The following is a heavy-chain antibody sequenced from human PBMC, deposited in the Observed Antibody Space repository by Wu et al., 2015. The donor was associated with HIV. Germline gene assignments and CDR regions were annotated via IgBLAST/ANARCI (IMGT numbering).Heavy chain of an antibody. J-gene: IGHJ6*03. D-gene: IGHD1-26*01. CDR1: GGTFSSYA. V-gene: IGHV1-2*02. CDR3: ASGAYSGXHLDYYYMDV. CDR2: INPNSGGT. Sequence: QVQLVQSGAEVKKPGSSVKVSCKASGGTFSSYAISWVRQAPGQGLEWMGWINPNSGGTNYAQKFQDRVTMTRDTSISTVYMDLSRLRSDDTAVYYCASGAYSGXHLDYYYMDVVGTKGPRSPSP.